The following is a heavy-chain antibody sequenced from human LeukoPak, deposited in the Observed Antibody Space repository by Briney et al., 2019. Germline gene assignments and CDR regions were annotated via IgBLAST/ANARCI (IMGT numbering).Heavy chain of an antibody. Sequence: PGGSLRLSCAASGFTVSSNYMSWVRQAPGKGLEWVSVIYSGCTTYYADSVKGRFTISRDNSKNTLYLQMNSLRAEDTAVYYCARAPYSSTWFFDYWGQGTLVTVST. CDR2: IYSGCTT. CDR3: ARAPYSSTWFFDY. D-gene: IGHD6-6*01. J-gene: IGHJ4*02. CDR1: GFTVSSNY. V-gene: IGHV3-66*01.